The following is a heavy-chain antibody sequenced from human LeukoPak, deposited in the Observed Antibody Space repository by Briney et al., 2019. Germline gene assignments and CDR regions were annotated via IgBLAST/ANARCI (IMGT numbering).Heavy chain of an antibody. CDR1: GFTFDDYG. J-gene: IGHJ6*03. CDR2: INWNGGST. V-gene: IGHV3-20*01. Sequence: PGGSLRLSCAASGFTFDDYGMSWVRQAPGKGLEWVSGINWNGGSTGYADSVKGRFTISRDNAKNSLYLQMNSLRAEDTALYHCARVLRLERPYYYYYRDVWGKGTTVTVSS. D-gene: IGHD1-1*01. CDR3: ARVLRLERPYYYYYRDV.